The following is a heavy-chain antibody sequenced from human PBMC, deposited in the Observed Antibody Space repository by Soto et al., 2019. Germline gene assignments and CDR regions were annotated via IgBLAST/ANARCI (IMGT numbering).Heavy chain of an antibody. V-gene: IGHV4-31*03. CDR2: IYYSGST. D-gene: IGHD2-15*01. J-gene: IGHJ5*02. CDR1: GGSISSGGYY. CDR3: ARAHPLGYCSGGSCAGAWFDP. Sequence: SETLSLTCTVSGGSISSGGYYWSWIRQHPGKCLEWIGYIYYSGSTYYNPSLKSRVTISVDTSKNQFSLKLSSVTAADTAVYYCARAHPLGYCSGGSCAGAWFDPWGQGTLVTVYS.